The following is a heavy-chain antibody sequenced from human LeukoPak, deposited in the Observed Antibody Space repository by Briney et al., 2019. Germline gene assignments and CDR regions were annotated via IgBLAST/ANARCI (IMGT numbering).Heavy chain of an antibody. J-gene: IGHJ3*02. CDR2: MNPNSGNT. CDR3: ARGFTSYCSGGSCYSDAFDI. D-gene: IGHD2-15*01. CDR1: GYTFTSYD. V-gene: IGHV1-8*01. Sequence: ASVKVSCKASGYTFTSYDINWVRQATGQGLEWMGWMNPNSGNTGYAQKFQGRVTMTRNTSISTAYMELSSLRSDDTAVYYCARGFTSYCSGGSCYSDAFDIWGQGTMVTVSS.